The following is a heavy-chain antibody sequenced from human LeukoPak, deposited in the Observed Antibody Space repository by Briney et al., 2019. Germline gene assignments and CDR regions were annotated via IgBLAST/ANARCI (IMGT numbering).Heavy chain of an antibody. Sequence: PGGSLRLSCAASGFTFSSYCMSWVRQAPGKGLEWVASISQDRAEKSYVDSVKGRFTISRDNAKNSLYLQMSSLRAEDTAVYYCARDGTAAGLYFDLWGQGTLVTVSS. V-gene: IGHV3-7*01. CDR1: GFTFSSYC. D-gene: IGHD6-13*01. CDR3: ARDGTAAGLYFDL. J-gene: IGHJ4*01. CDR2: ISQDRAEK.